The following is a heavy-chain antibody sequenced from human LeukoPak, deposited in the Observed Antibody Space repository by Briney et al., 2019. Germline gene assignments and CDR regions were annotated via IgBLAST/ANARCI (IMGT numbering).Heavy chain of an antibody. CDR2: IRSKSNSYAT. CDR1: GFFFSGSA. CDR3: TGQDGDYDSEIDY. Sequence: GGSLRLSCTASGFFFSGSAVNWVRQASGKGLEWVGRIRSKSNSYATAYGASVKGRFTISRDDSKNTAYLQMNSLKAEDSVVYYCTGQDGDYDSEIDYWGQGTLVTVSS. J-gene: IGHJ4*02. D-gene: IGHD4-17*01. V-gene: IGHV3-73*01.